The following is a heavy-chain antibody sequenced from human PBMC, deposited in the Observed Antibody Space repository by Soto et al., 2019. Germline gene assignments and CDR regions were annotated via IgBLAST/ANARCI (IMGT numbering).Heavy chain of an antibody. D-gene: IGHD2-15*01. J-gene: IGHJ6*03. CDR1: GGSISSYY. CDR3: ARGSWYCSGGSCYPYYYYYYMDV. CDR2: IYYSGST. V-gene: IGHV4-59*01. Sequence: QVQLQESGPGLVKPSETLSLTCTVSGGSISSYYWSWIRQPPGKGLEWIGYIYYSGSTNYNPSLKCRVNISVDTSKNQFSLKLSSVTAADTAVYYCARGSWYCSGGSCYPYYYYYYMDVWGKGTTVTVSS.